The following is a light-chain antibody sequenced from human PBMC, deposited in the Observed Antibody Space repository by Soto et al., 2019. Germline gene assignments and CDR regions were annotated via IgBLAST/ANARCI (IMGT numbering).Light chain of an antibody. V-gene: IGKV3-20*01. CDR2: GAS. Sequence: IMLSPSPPTLSVSQGGRLTLSCRASQSVPINVAWSQQKPGQAPRLLIYGASSRATGIPDRFSGSGSGTDFTLTISRLEPEDFAVYYCQQYGRSPTFGQGTEVDI. J-gene: IGKJ1*01. CDR1: QSVPIN. CDR3: QQYGRSPT.